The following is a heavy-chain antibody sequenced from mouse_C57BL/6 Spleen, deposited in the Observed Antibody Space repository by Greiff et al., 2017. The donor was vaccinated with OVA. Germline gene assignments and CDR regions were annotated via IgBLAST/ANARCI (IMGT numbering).Heavy chain of an antibody. D-gene: IGHD2-4*01. V-gene: IGHV7-3*01. Sequence: EVKLVESGGGLVQPGGSLSLSCAASGFTFTDYYMSWVRQPPGKALEWLGFIRNKANGYTTEYSASVKGRFTISRDNSQSILYLQMNALRAEDSATYYCARPYDYDGEVYAMDYWGQGTSVTVSS. CDR2: IRNKANGYTT. CDR3: ARPYDYDGEVYAMDY. J-gene: IGHJ4*01. CDR1: GFTFTDYY.